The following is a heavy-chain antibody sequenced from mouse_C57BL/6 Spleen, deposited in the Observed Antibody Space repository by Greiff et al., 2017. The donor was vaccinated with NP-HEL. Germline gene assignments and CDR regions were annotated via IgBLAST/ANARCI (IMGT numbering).Heavy chain of an antibody. CDR2: IHPNSGST. D-gene: IGHD1-1*01. CDR3: ARSDYYGSSRFAY. V-gene: IGHV1-64*01. CDR1: GYTFTSYW. J-gene: IGHJ3*01. Sequence: QVQLQQPGAELVKPGASVKLCCKASGYTFTSYWMHWVKQRPGQGLEWIGMIHPNSGSTNYNEKFKSKATLTVDKSSSTAYMQLSSLTSEDSAVYYCARSDYYGSSRFAYWGQGTLVTVSA.